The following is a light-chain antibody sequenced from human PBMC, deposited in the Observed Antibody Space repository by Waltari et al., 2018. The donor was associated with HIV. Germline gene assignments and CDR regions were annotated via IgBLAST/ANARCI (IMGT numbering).Light chain of an antibody. CDR3: CSYSDSGTIL. CDR2: DVT. J-gene: IGLJ2*01. V-gene: IGLV2-14*03. CDR1: SSDIGRFDY. Sequence: SALTQPASVSGSPGQSITISCLGASSDIGRFDYVSWYQQHPDKAPKLILYDVTYRPSGVSGRFSGSRSGSMASLTISGLQPEDDADYFCCSYSDSGTILFGGGTRVTVL.